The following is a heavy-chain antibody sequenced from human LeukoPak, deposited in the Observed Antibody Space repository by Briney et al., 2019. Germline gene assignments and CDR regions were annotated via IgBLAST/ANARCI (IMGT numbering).Heavy chain of an antibody. J-gene: IGHJ5*02. CDR1: GGTFSSYA. CDR3: AREGIAAAGLTWFDP. D-gene: IGHD6-13*01. CDR2: INTNTGNP. Sequence: ASVKVSCKASGGTFSSYAISWVRQAPGRGLEWMGWINTNTGNPTYAQGFTGRFVFSLDTSVSTAYLQISSLKAEDTAVYYCAREGIAAAGLTWFDPWGQGTLVTVSS. V-gene: IGHV7-4-1*02.